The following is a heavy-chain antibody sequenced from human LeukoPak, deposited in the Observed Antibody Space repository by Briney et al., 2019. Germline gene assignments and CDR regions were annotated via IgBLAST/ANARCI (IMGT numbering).Heavy chain of an antibody. D-gene: IGHD6-13*01. V-gene: IGHV3-20*04. CDR3: AREGEYSSSWYYFDY. CDR1: GFTFRNNW. CDR2: INWNGGST. J-gene: IGHJ4*02. Sequence: GGSLRLSCAASGFTFRNNWMSWVRQAPGKGLEWVSGINWNGGSTGYADSVKGRFTISRDNAKNSLYLQMNSLRAEDTALYYCAREGEYSSSWYYFDYWGQGTLVTVSS.